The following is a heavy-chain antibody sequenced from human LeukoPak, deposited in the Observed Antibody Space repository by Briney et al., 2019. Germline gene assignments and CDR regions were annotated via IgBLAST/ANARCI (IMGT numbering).Heavy chain of an antibody. V-gene: IGHV3-21*01. CDR1: GFTFSSYS. Sequence: GGSLRLSCAASGFTFSSYSMNWVRQAPGKGLEWVSSISSSSSYIYYADSVKGRFTISRDNARNSLYLQMNSLRAEDTAVYYCARAEYSSGWYYFDYWGQGTLVTVSS. J-gene: IGHJ4*02. CDR2: ISSSSSYI. CDR3: ARAEYSSGWYYFDY. D-gene: IGHD6-19*01.